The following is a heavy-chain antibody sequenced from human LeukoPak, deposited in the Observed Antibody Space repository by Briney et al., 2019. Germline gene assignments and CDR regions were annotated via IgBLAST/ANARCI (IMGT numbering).Heavy chain of an antibody. D-gene: IGHD1-14*01. J-gene: IGHJ3*02. CDR3: ARVGSDRNVFDI. Sequence: GGSLRLSCAASGFTFSSSGMHWVRQAPGKGLEWVAVIWYDGSNKHYTESVKGRFAISRDNSKNTLYLQMNSLRVEDTAVYYCARVGSDRNVFDIWGQGTMVTVSS. CDR2: IWYDGSNK. V-gene: IGHV3-33*01. CDR1: GFTFSSSG.